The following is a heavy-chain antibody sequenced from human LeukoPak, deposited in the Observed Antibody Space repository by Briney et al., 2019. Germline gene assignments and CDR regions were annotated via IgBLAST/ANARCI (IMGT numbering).Heavy chain of an antibody. CDR1: GYTFTGYY. CDR2: INPNSGGT. CDR3: ARDNGDYWFDY. D-gene: IGHD4-17*01. J-gene: IGHJ4*02. V-gene: IGHV1-2*02. Sequence: ASVKVSFKASGYTFTGYYMHWVRQAPGQGLEWMGWINPNSGGTNYAQKFQGRVTMTRDTSISTAYMELTRLRSDDTAVYYCARDNGDYWFDYWGQGTPVTVSS.